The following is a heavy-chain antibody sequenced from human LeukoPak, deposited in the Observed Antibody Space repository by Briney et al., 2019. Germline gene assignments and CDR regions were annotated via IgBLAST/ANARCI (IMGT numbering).Heavy chain of an antibody. CDR1: GGSISSYY. D-gene: IGHD3-16*01. J-gene: IGHJ4*02. Sequence: SETLSLTCTVSGGSISSYYWSWIRQPPGKGLEWIGYIYYSGSTNYNPSLKSRVTTSVDTSKNQFSLKLSSVTAADTAVYYCARDPFGMGYWGQGTLVTVSS. CDR2: IYYSGST. CDR3: ARDPFGMGY. V-gene: IGHV4-59*01.